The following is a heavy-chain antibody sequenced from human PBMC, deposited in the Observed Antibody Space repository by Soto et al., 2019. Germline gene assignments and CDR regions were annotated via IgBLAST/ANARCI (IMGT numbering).Heavy chain of an antibody. D-gene: IGHD3-10*01. CDR1: GFTFSSYA. CDR2: ISGSGGST. Sequence: LRLSCAASGFTFSSYAMSWVRQAPGKGLEWVPAISGSGGSTYYADSVKGRFTISRDNSKNTLYLQMNSLRAEDTAVYYCARARGWLYYYYGMDVWGQGTTVTSP. CDR3: ARARGWLYYYYGMDV. V-gene: IGHV3-23*01. J-gene: IGHJ6*02.